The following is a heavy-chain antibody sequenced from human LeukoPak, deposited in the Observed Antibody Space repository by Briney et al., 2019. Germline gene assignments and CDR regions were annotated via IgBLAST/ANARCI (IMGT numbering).Heavy chain of an antibody. J-gene: IGHJ4*02. CDR3: ARGYGDFSLNYFDY. Sequence: GGSLRLSCAASGFTFSGYALHWVRQDPGKGLGWVALISYDGSNEDYADSVKGRFTISRDNSKNTLYLQMNSLRTEDTAMYYCARGYGDFSLNYFDYWGQGTLVTVSS. CDR1: GFTFSGYA. V-gene: IGHV3-30-3*01. CDR2: ISYDGSNE. D-gene: IGHD4-17*01.